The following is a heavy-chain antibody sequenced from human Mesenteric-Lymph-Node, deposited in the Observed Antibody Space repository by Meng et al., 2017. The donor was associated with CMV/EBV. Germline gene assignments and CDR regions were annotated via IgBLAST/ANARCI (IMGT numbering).Heavy chain of an antibody. Sequence: GSLSLTCTVSGGSISSYYWSWIRQPPGKGLEWIGYIYYSGSTNYNPSLKSRVTISVDTSKNQFSLKLSSVTAADTAVYYCAREYRYCSSTSCYTPGSAFDIWGQGTMVTVSS. CDR1: GGSISSYY. CDR3: AREYRYCSSTSCYTPGSAFDI. V-gene: IGHV4-59*01. J-gene: IGHJ3*02. CDR2: IYYSGST. D-gene: IGHD2-2*02.